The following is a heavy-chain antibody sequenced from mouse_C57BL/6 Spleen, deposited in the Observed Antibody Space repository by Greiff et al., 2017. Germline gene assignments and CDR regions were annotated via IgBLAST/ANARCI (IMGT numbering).Heavy chain of an antibody. V-gene: IGHV3-6*01. CDR1: GYSITSGYY. J-gene: IGHJ1*03. CDR2: ISYDGSN. Sequence: EVKVEESGPGLVKPSQSLSLTCSVTGYSITSGYYWNWIRQFPGNKLEWMGYISYDGSNNYNPSLKNRISITRDTSKNQFFLKLNSVTTEDTATYYCARDKPSYWYFDVWGTGTTVTVSS. CDR3: ARDKPSYWYFDV.